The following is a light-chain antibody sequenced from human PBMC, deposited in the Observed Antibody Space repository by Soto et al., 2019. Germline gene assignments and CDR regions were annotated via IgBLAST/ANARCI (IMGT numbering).Light chain of an antibody. J-gene: IGKJ1*01. Sequence: EIVMTQSRAPLSVSPGGSATFSFRPSHSIRHPLAWYPNIPGQAPRRLIHGASSSVTGFPPRFSGSASGTDFTLTISSLQSDDFAVYCCQQYDNWPWTFGQGTKVDIK. V-gene: IGKV3-15*01. CDR3: QQYDNWPWT. CDR2: GAS. CDR1: HSIRHP.